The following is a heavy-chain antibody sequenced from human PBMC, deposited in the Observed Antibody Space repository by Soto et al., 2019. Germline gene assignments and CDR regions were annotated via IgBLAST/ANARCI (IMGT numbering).Heavy chain of an antibody. CDR2: SSNSGTFA. CDR1: GFTFSDYY. CDR3: ARSGDNFNVLDY. Sequence: PGGSLRLSCAASGFTFSDYYMSWVRQAPGRGLEWISYSSNSGTFARYATSVEGRFSISRDNANNSLYLEMNSLRVEDTAVYYCARSGDNFNVLDYWGQGTPVTVSS. D-gene: IGHD1-1*01. V-gene: IGHV3-11*06. J-gene: IGHJ4*02.